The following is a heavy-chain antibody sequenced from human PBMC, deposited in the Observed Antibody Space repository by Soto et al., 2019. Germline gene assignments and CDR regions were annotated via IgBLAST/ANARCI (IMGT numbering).Heavy chain of an antibody. J-gene: IGHJ6*02. CDR1: GFTFSSYA. CDR3: AKTGGSYYKDGMDV. V-gene: IGHV3-23*01. CDR2: ISVSGGST. Sequence: EVQLLESGGGLVQPGGSMRLSCAASGFTFSSYAMSWVRQAPGKGLEWVSAISVSGGSTYYADSVKGRFTISRDNSKNTLYLQMNSLRAEDTAVYYCAKTGGSYYKDGMDVWGQGTTVTVSS. D-gene: IGHD2-8*02.